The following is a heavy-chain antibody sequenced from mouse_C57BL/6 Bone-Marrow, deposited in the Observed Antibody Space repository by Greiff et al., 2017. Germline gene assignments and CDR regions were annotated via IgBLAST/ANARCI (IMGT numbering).Heavy chain of an antibody. J-gene: IGHJ1*03. CDR2: ISGGGGNT. CDR3: SRQVTTVLATKYFDV. CDR1: GFTFSSYT. D-gene: IGHD1-1*01. V-gene: IGHV5-9*01. Sequence: EVKVEESGGGLVKPGGSLKLSCAASGFTFSSYTMSWVRQTPEKRLQWVAAISGGGGNTYYPARVKGRFTISRDNDKNIRYLQMSSLRSEDTALYYCSRQVTTVLATKYFDVWGTGTTVTVSS.